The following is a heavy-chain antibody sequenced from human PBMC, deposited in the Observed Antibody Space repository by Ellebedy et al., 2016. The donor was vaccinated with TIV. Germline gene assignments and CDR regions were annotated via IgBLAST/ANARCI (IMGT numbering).Heavy chain of an antibody. Sequence: GESLKISCGASGFTLSDYNMNWIRQAPGKGLEWVSYISRSGSTIYYADSVKGRFTISRDSAKNSLFLQMNILRAEDTAVYYCARDPTTEYGDYTWFDPWGQGTLVTVSS. CDR2: ISRSGSTI. CDR1: GFTLSDYN. J-gene: IGHJ5*02. CDR3: ARDPTTEYGDYTWFDP. D-gene: IGHD4-17*01. V-gene: IGHV3-11*01.